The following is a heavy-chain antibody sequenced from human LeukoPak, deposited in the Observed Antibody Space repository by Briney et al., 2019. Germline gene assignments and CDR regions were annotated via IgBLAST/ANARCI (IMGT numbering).Heavy chain of an antibody. D-gene: IGHD3-22*01. CDR2: IYYSGST. CDR3: ARRLYYYDSSGSSRLGAFDI. CDR1: GGSISSYY. V-gene: IGHV4-59*08. Sequence: SETLSLTCTVSGGSISSYYWSWIRQPPGKGLEWIGYIYYSGSTNYNPPLTSRVTISVDTSKNQFSLKLTSVTAADTAVYYCARRLYYYDSSGSSRLGAFDIWGQGTMVTVSS. J-gene: IGHJ3*02.